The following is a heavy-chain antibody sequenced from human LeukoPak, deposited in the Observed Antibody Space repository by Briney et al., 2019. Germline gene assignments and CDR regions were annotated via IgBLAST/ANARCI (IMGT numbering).Heavy chain of an antibody. CDR1: GYTFTSYY. D-gene: IGHD3/OR15-3a*01. CDR2: INPSSGRT. J-gene: IGHJ5*02. CDR3: ARGGLPARSWFDP. V-gene: IGHV1-46*01. Sequence: GASVKVSCKASGYTFTSYYMNWVRQAPGQGLEWMGIINPSSGRTTYAQKLQGRVTMTRDTSTRTVHMELTSLRSEDTAVFYFARGGLPARSWFDPWGQGTMVTVSS.